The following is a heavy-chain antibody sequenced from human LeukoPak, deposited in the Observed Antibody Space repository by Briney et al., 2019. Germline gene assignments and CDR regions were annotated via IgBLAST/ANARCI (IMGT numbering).Heavy chain of an antibody. CDR2: IYPGDSDT. CDR1: GYSFTSYW. J-gene: IGHJ6*02. CDR3: ARQDYYDSSGRHYYGMDA. V-gene: IGHV5-51*01. Sequence: GESLKISCKGSGYSFTSYWIGWVRQMPGKGLEWMGIIYPGDSDTRYSPSFQGQVTISADKSISTAYLQWSSLKASDTAMYYCARQDYYDSSGRHYYGMDAWGQGTTVTVSS. D-gene: IGHD3-22*01.